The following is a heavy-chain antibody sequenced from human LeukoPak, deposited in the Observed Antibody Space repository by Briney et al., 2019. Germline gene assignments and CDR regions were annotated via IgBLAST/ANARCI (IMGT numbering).Heavy chain of an antibody. Sequence: KPGGSLRLSCAGSGFTFREYSMNWVRQAPGKGLEWVSSISSSSSFIYYADSVKGRFTISRDNAKNSLYLQMHSLRAEDTAVYYCARVGSSGWYDYWGQGTLVTVSS. CDR3: ARVGSSGWYDY. CDR2: ISSSSSFI. D-gene: IGHD6-19*01. V-gene: IGHV3-21*01. CDR1: GFTFREYS. J-gene: IGHJ4*02.